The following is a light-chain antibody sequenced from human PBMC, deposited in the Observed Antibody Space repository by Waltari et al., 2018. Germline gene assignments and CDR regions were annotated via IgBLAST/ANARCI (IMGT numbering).Light chain of an antibody. CDR3: LQHYSAPFT. V-gene: IGKV4-1*01. J-gene: IGKJ4*01. CDR2: WAT. Sequence: SSQSLLYSAYNRNYLTWFQQKPGQPPRLLLYWATSRGSGVPDRFSASGSGTNFVLTIDSLQAEDVAIYYCLQHYSAPFTFGGGTQVEIK. CDR1: QSLLYSAYNRNY.